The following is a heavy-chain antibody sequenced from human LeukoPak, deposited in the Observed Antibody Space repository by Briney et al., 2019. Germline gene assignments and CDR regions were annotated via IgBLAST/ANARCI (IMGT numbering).Heavy chain of an antibody. Sequence: GGSLRLSCVASGFTFYSYAMSWVRQAPGKGLEWVSDIGDSGATTYYADSVKGRFTISRDNSKNTLYLQMSSLRAEDTAVYFCASFHYYGSGAYYLSYWGQGTLVTVSS. CDR2: IGDSGATT. J-gene: IGHJ4*02. CDR3: ASFHYYGSGAYYLSY. CDR1: GFTFYSYA. V-gene: IGHV3-23*01. D-gene: IGHD3-10*01.